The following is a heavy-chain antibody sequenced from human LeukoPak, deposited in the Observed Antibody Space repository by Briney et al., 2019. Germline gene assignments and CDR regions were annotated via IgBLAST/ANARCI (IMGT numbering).Heavy chain of an antibody. CDR2: IGTAGDP. CDR3: ARGIYYGMDG. Sequence: GGSLRLSCAASGFTFSSYDIHWVRQPPGKGLEWVSRIGTAGDPYYAGSVKGRFTISRENANNSLYLQMNCLRAGDTAVYYWARGIYYGMDGWGQGTTVTVSS. CDR1: GFTFSSYD. V-gene: IGHV3-13*05. J-gene: IGHJ6*02.